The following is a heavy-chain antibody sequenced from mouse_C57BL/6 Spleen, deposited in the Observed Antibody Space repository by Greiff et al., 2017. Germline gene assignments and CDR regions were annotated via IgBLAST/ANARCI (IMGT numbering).Heavy chain of an antibody. V-gene: IGHV1-20*01. CDR2: LNPYNGDT. D-gene: IGHD2-3*01. J-gene: IGHJ1*03. CDR1: GYSFTGYF. Sequence: EVQLQQSGPELVQPGDSVKISCKASGYSFTGYFMNWVMQSHGKSLEWIGRLNPYNGDTFSNQKFTGTATLTVDKSSSTAHMELRSLTSEDSSVYYCARDDYWYVDVCGTGTTVTVSS. CDR3: ARDDYWYVDV.